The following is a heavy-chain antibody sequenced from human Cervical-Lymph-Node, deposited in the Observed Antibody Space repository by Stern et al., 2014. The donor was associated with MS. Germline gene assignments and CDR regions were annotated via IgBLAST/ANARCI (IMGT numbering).Heavy chain of an antibody. CDR3: ARERVDLGESGGIMDQ. CDR2: VMPIFDSE. Sequence: QVQLVQSGAEVRKPGSSVKVSCKASGGSFRSLAISWVRQAPGPGLAWMGGVMPIFDSENYAQKFQGRVTITVDESTTTVYMELRSLRSEDTAVYYCARERVDLGESGGIMDQWGQGTLVTVSS. J-gene: IGHJ4*02. CDR1: GGSFRSLA. D-gene: IGHD1-26*01. V-gene: IGHV1-69*01.